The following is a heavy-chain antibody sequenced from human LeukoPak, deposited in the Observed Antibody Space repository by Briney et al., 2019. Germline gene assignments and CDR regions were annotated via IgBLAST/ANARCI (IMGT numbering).Heavy chain of an antibody. CDR3: AGDNGEWRLNWFDH. V-gene: IGHV3-33*01. D-gene: IGHD2-8*01. CDR1: GFTFTTYV. J-gene: IGHJ5*02. CDR2: IWDDGNNK. Sequence: GGSLRPSCAASGFTFTTYVMHRVRRAPGKGLDWVALIWDDGNNKYYADSVKGRFTISRDNSKNTLYLQMNSLRAEDTAVYYCAGDNGEWRLNWFDHWGQGTLVTVSS.